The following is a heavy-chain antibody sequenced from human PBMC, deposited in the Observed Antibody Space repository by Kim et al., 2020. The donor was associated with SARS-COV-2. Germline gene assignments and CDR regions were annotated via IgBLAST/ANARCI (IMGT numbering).Heavy chain of an antibody. D-gene: IGHD2-21*01. CDR1: GFTFRSYE. CDR3: ARRVRAHLDY. V-gene: IGHV3-48*03. J-gene: IGHJ4*02. Sequence: GGSLRLSCSASGFTFRSYEMNWVRQAPGKEPEWVAHISTTGNSIYYADSVKGRFTISRDNAKNSLYLQLNSLRADDTAVYYCARRVRAHLDYWGRGTLVTVSS. CDR2: ISTTGNSI.